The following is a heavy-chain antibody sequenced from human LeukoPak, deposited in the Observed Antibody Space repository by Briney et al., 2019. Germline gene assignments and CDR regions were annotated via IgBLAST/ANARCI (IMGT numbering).Heavy chain of an antibody. J-gene: IGHJ5*02. CDR2: ISSSGSTI. Sequence: GGSLRLSCAASGFTFSDYYMSWIRQAPGKGLEWVSYISSSGSTIYYADSVKGRFTISRDNAKNSLYLQMNSLRAEDTAVYYCARGHYSNYLNWFDPWGQGTLVTVSS. CDR1: GFTFSDYY. V-gene: IGHV3-11*01. CDR3: ARGHYSNYLNWFDP. D-gene: IGHD4-11*01.